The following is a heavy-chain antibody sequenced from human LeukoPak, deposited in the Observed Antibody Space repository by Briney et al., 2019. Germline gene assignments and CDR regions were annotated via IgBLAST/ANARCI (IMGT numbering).Heavy chain of an antibody. CDR1: GFTFSSYN. CDR2: ISSTSNTI. V-gene: IGHV3-48*01. Sequence: PGGSLRLSCAASGFTFSSYNMNWVRQAPRKGLEWVSFISSTSNTIYYADSVKGRFTISRDNAKNSLYLQMNSLRVEDTAAYYCAREEGFDYWGQGTLVTVSS. J-gene: IGHJ4*02. CDR3: AREEGFDY.